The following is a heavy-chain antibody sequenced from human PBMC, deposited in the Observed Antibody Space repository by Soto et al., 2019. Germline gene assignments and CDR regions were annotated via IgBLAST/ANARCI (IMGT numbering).Heavy chain of an antibody. V-gene: IGHV4-39*01. D-gene: IGHD3-22*01. CDR2: IYYSGST. CDR1: GGSISSSSYY. J-gene: IGHJ5*02. Sequence: PSETLSLTCTVSGGSISSSSYYWGWIRQPPGKGLEWIGSIYYSGSTYYNQSLKSRVTISVDTSKNQFSLKLSSVTAADTAVYYCARQVRYYYDSSGYGWFDPWGQGTLVTVSS. CDR3: ARQVRYYYDSSGYGWFDP.